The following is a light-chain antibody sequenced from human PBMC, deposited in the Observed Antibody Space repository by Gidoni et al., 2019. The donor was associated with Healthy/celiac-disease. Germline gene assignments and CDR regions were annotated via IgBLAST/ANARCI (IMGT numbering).Light chain of an antibody. CDR2: DVS. CDR3: CSYAGSYTFWV. CDR1: SRDVGGYNY. J-gene: IGLJ3*02. Sequence: QSALTQPRSVSGSPGQSVTISCTGTSRDVGGYNYVSWYHQHPGNAPNLMLYDVSKRPSGVPDRFSGSKSGNTASLTTSGLQAEDEADYYCCSYAGSYTFWVFGGGTKLTVL. V-gene: IGLV2-11*01.